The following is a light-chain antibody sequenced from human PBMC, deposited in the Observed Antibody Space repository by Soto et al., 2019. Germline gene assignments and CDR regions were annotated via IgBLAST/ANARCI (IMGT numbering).Light chain of an antibody. J-gene: IGKJ1*01. CDR2: GAS. CDR3: QQYDTSPRT. V-gene: IGKV3-20*01. Sequence: EVMLTQSPGNLSLSPGERATLSCRASPIVSSNYLAWYQQKSGHAPRLRIYGASNRATGIPDRFSGSGSGTDFTLTIRRLEPEDFAVYYCQQYDTSPRTFGQGTKVEFK. CDR1: PIVSSNY.